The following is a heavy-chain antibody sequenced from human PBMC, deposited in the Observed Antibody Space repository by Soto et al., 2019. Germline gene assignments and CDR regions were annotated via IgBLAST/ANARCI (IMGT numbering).Heavy chain of an antibody. CDR1: GFTFSSYA. Sequence: GGSLRLSCAASGFTFSSYAMSWVRQAPGKGLEWVSAISGSGGSTYYADSVKGRFTISRDNSKKTLYLQMNSLRAEDTDVYYCAKDQVGGWYYFDYWGQGTLVTVSS. J-gene: IGHJ4*02. D-gene: IGHD6-19*01. V-gene: IGHV3-23*01. CDR2: ISGSGGST. CDR3: AKDQVGGWYYFDY.